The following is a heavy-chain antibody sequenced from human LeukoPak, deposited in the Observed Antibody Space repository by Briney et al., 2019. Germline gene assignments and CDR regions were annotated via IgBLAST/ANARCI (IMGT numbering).Heavy chain of an antibody. V-gene: IGHV4-39*01. CDR2: IYYSGST. J-gene: IGHJ5*02. D-gene: IGHD3-22*01. Sequence: PSETLSLTCTVSGGSISGSNYYWAWIRQPPGKGLEWIGSIYYSGSTYYNPSLKSRVTMSVDTSKNQFSLKLSSVTAADTAMYYCSRHPYYYDSSGYYRLDPWGQGTLVTVSS. CDR3: SRHPYYYDSSGYYRLDP. CDR1: GGSISGSNYY.